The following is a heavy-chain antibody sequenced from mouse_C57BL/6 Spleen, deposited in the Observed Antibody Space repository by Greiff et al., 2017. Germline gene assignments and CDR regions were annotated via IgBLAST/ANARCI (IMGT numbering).Heavy chain of an antibody. CDR2: IDPSDSYT. CDR1: GYTFTSYW. V-gene: IGHV1-69*01. D-gene: IGHD2-4*01. J-gene: IGHJ4*01. Sequence: VKLQQPGAELVMPGASVKLSCKASGYTFTSYWMHWVKQRPGQGLEWIGEIDPSDSYTNYNQKFKGKSTLTVDKSSSTAYMQLSSLTSEDSAVYYCARDGLRSMDYWGQGTSVTVSS. CDR3: ARDGLRSMDY.